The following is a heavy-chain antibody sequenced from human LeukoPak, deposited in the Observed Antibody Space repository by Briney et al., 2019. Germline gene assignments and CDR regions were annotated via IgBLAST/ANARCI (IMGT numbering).Heavy chain of an antibody. J-gene: IGHJ4*02. CDR3: ARGWYKSGWYTLDY. Sequence: SETLSLTCTVSGDSISRYYWNWIRQPPGKGLEWIGSISNIGKTNFNPSLKSRGTIPVDTSKNHFSLNLSSVTAADTAVYYCARGWYKSGWYTLDYWGQGTLVTVSS. CDR1: GDSISRYY. D-gene: IGHD6-19*01. V-gene: IGHV4-59*01. CDR2: ISNIGKT.